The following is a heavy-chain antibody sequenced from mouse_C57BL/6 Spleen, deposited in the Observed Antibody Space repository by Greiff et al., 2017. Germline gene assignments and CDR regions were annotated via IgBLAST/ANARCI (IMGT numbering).Heavy chain of an antibody. J-gene: IGHJ1*03. CDR3: TRIYYYGSSHWYFDV. D-gene: IGHD1-1*01. V-gene: IGHV14-4*01. CDR1: GFNIKDDY. CDR2: IDPENGDT. Sequence: VQLQQSGAELVRPGASVKLSCTASGFNIKDDYMHWVKQRPEQGLEWIGWIDPENGDTEYASKFPGKATITADPSSNTAYLQLSSLTSEDTAVYYCTRIYYYGSSHWYFDVWGTGTTVTVSS.